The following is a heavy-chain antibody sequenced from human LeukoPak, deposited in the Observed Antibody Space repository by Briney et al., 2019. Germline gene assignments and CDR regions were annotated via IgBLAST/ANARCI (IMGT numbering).Heavy chain of an antibody. Sequence: PSETLSLTCSVSGVSIGSYGYYWSWIRQHPGKGPEWIGYIFSNGSTYYNPSLKSRVTISVDRSKNQFSLKLSSVTAADTAVYYCARATKGGSLVWDYWGQGTLVTVSS. J-gene: IGHJ4*02. D-gene: IGHD6-6*01. CDR3: ARATKGGSLVWDY. V-gene: IGHV4-30-4*01. CDR2: IFSNGST. CDR1: GVSIGSYGYY.